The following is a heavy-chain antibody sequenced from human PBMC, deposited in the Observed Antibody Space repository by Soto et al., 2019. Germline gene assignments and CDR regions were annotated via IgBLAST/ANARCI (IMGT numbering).Heavy chain of an antibody. V-gene: IGHV4-31*03. J-gene: IGHJ4*02. CDR2: IYYSGST. Sequence: SETLSLTCTVSGGSISSGGYYWSWIRQHPGKGLEWIGYIYYSGSTYYNPSLKSRVTISVDTSKNQFSLKLSSVTAADTAVYYCARLGSRGYYDSSGYYDYWGQGTLVTVSS. D-gene: IGHD3-22*01. CDR3: ARLGSRGYYDSSGYYDY. CDR1: GGSISSGGYY.